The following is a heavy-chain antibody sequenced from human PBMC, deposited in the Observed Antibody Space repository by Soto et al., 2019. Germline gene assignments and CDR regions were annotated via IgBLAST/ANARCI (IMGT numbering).Heavy chain of an antibody. D-gene: IGHD3-10*01. CDR3: AKTDCGSGTFDS. CDR1: GYDFSAYW. CDR2: IYPGDSDV. J-gene: IGHJ4*02. Sequence: DVQLVQSGAEVKKPGESLRISCKGSGYDFSAYWINWVRQMPGKGLEWMGTIYPGDSDVRYRPSFQGQVTISVDKSISIAYLQWSSLKAADTAIYYCAKTDCGSGTFDSWGQGTLVTVSS. V-gene: IGHV5-51*03.